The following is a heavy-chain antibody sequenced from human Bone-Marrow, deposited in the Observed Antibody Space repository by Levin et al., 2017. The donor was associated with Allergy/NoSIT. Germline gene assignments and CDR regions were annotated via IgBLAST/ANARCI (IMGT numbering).Heavy chain of an antibody. J-gene: IGHJ4*02. D-gene: IGHD2-2*01. CDR3: ARPLVDCTSTSCQPYN. CDR2: IWYDGSKK. CDR1: GFTFSSLG. V-gene: IGHV3-33*01. Sequence: QPGGSLRLSCAASGFTFSSLGMHWVRQAPGKGLEWVALIWYDGSKKYYGDSVKGRFTISRDNSQNMLYLQMNSLRAEDTALYYCARPLVDCTSTSCQPYNWGQGTLVTVSS.